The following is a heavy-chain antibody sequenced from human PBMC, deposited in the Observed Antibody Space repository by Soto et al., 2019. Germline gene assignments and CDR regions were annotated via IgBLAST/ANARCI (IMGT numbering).Heavy chain of an antibody. J-gene: IGHJ6*02. D-gene: IGHD1-7*01. CDR1: GYTFTSYD. V-gene: IGHV1-8*01. Sequence: ASVKVSCKASGYTFTSYDINWVRQATGQGLEWMGWMNPNSGNTGYAQKFQGRVTMTRNTSISTAYMELSSLRSEDTAVYYCARGLVELRYYYYYGMDVWGQGTTVTVSS. CDR3: ARGLVELRYYYYYGMDV. CDR2: MNPNSGNT.